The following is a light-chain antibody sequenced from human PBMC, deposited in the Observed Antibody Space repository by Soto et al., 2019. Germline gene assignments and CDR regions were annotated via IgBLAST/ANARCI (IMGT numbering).Light chain of an antibody. V-gene: IGLV2-11*01. J-gene: IGLJ1*01. Sequence: QSALTQPRSVSGSPGQSVTISCTGTSSDVGGYNYVSWYEQHPVKAPKLMIYDVTKRPSGVPDRFSGSKSGTAASLTISGLEAEDEADYYCCSDAGSYTWVFGTGTKVTVL. CDR1: SSDVGGYNY. CDR3: CSDAGSYTWV. CDR2: DVT.